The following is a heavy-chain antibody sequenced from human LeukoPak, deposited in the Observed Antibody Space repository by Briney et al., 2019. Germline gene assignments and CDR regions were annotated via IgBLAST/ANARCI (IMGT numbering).Heavy chain of an antibody. Sequence: PGGSLRLSCAASGFTFSNAWMSWVRQAPGKGLEWVGRIKSKTDGGTTDYAAPVKGRFTISRDDSKNTLYLQMNSLKTEDTAVYYCTTLGKIGYSSSWYAHYYYYYYMDVWGKGTTVTVSS. D-gene: IGHD6-13*01. CDR3: TTLGKIGYSSSWYAHYYYYYYMDV. J-gene: IGHJ6*03. CDR2: IKSKTDGGTT. V-gene: IGHV3-15*01. CDR1: GFTFSNAW.